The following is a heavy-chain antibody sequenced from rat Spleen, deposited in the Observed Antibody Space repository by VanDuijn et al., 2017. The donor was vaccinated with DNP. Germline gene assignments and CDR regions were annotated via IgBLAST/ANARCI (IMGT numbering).Heavy chain of an antibody. CDR3: ATDRTTVPAY. V-gene: IGHV5-19*01. CDR2: ISPSGGST. CDR1: GFTFSNYG. Sequence: EVQLVESGGGLVQPGRSLKLSCAASGFTFSNYGMHWIRQAPTKGLEWVASISPSGGSTYYRDSVKGRFTFSRDNAKSTLYLQMDSLRSEDTATYYCATDRTTVPAYWGQGTLVTVSS. D-gene: IGHD1-1*01. J-gene: IGHJ3*01.